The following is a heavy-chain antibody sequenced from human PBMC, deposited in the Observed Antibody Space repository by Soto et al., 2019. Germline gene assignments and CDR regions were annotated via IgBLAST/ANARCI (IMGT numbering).Heavy chain of an antibody. Sequence: SETLSLTCAVSGGSISSGGYSWSWIRQPPGKGLEWIGYIYHSGSTYYNPSLKSRVTISVDRSKNQFSLKLSSVTAADTAVYYCARAMTTVTTNWFDPWGQGTLVTVSS. CDR3: ARAMTTVTTNWFDP. CDR2: IYHSGST. D-gene: IGHD4-17*01. J-gene: IGHJ5*02. V-gene: IGHV4-30-2*01. CDR1: GGSISSGGYS.